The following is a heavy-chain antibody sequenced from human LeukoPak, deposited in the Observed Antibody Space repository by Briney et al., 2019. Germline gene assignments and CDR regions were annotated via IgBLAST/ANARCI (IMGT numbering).Heavy chain of an antibody. D-gene: IGHD3-10*01. V-gene: IGHV3-23*01. CDR1: GFTFSNYA. J-gene: IGHJ4*02. CDR2: LSGSGRNT. Sequence: AGGSLRLSRVASGFTFSNYAMTWVRQPPGKGLEWVSSLSGSGRNTYYPDPVRGRFTISRDNSKNTMYLQMKNLRAEDTAVYYCAKLRGVTMIRGIIWYYFDSWGQGTLVTVSA. CDR3: AKLRGVTMIRGIIWYYFDS.